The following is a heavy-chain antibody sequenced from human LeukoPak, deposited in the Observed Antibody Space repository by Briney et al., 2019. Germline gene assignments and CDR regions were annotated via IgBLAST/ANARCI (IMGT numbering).Heavy chain of an antibody. Sequence: GGSLRLSCAASGFTFSSYEMNWVRQAPGKGLEWVSYISSSGSTIYYADSVKGRFTISRDNAKNSLYLQMNSLRAEDTAVYYCARARDILTGYKYYMDVWGKGTTVTISS. CDR3: ARARDILTGYKYYMDV. D-gene: IGHD3-9*01. CDR1: GFTFSSYE. CDR2: ISSSGSTI. V-gene: IGHV3-48*03. J-gene: IGHJ6*03.